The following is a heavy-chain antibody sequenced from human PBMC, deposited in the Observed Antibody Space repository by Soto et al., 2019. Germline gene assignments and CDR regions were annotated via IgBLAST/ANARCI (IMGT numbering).Heavy chain of an antibody. Sequence: PGGSLRLSCAASGFTFSSYAMSWVRQAPGKGLEWVSAISGSGGSTYYADSVKGRFTISRDNSKNTLYLQMNSLRAEDTAVYYCARAGLWFGELSSYYYGMDVWGQGTTVTVSS. D-gene: IGHD3-10*01. J-gene: IGHJ6*02. CDR1: GFTFSSYA. CDR3: ARAGLWFGELSSYYYGMDV. CDR2: ISGSGGST. V-gene: IGHV3-23*01.